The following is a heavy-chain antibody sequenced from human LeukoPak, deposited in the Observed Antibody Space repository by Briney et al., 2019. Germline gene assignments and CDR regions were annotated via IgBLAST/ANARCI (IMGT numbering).Heavy chain of an antibody. CDR2: IDGDGATT. CDR3: TRDSGADRRYFDL. J-gene: IGHJ2*01. V-gene: IGHV3-74*01. CDR1: GFTFNSYL. Sequence: GGSLRLSCAASGFTFNSYLMSWDRHAPGKGLVWVSRIDGDGATTSYEDSVKGRFTISRDNANNMVYLEMNSLRVEDTAVYYCTRDSGADRRYFDLWGRGTLVTVSS. D-gene: IGHD7-27*01.